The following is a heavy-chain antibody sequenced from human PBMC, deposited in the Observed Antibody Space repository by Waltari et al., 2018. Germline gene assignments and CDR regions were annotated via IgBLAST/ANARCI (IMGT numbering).Heavy chain of an antibody. Sequence: DVRLSASGGGLAQPGGSLRLYCVASEFTLSNSAMSWVRQAPGKGLEWVSALVRSGFGTHYADSVKGRFAISRDNAKNTLYLQMNSLRAEDTAVYYCAKCEMYDSGWCAFFRYWGQGALVTVSS. J-gene: IGHJ1*01. CDR3: AKCEMYDSGWCAFFRY. CDR1: EFTLSNSA. CDR2: LVRSGFGT. D-gene: IGHD6-19*01. V-gene: IGHV3-23*01.